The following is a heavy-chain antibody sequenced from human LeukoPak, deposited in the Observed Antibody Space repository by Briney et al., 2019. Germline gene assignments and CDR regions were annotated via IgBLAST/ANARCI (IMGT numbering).Heavy chain of an antibody. CDR2: IIPIFGTA. CDR1: GGTFSSYA. D-gene: IGHD2-21*02. Sequence: ATVKVSCKASGGTFSSYAISWVRQAPGQGLEWMGGIIPIFGTANYAQKFQGRVTITADESTSTAYMELSSLRSEDTAVYYCARGVVVTAHWFDPWGQGTLVTVSS. J-gene: IGHJ5*02. V-gene: IGHV1-69*01. CDR3: ARGVVVTAHWFDP.